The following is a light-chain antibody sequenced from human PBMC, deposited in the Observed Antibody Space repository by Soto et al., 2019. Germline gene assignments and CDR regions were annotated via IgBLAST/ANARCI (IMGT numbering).Light chain of an antibody. J-gene: IGKJ2*01. CDR2: LAS. CDR3: MQALQPPFT. V-gene: IGKV2-28*01. CDR1: QSILQSDGNKY. Sequence: DIVMTQSPFSLPVTPGEPASISCKSSQSILQSDGNKYLDWYLQKPGRSPQLLIYLASSRASGVSPKFSGSGLLTDFKVNISSVATDDVGLYYCMQALQPPFTFGLGNKLEIK.